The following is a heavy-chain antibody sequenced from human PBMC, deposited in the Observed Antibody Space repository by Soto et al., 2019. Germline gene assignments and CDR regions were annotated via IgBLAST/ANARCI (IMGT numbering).Heavy chain of an antibody. CDR1: GYTFTGYY. Sequence: ASVKVSCKASGYTFTGYYMHWVRQAPGQGLEWMGWINPNSGGTNYAQKFQGWVTMTRGTSISTAYMELSRLRSDDTAVYYCARDLPPNYYASEPYGIALWGHGTTVSVS. D-gene: IGHD3-10*01. CDR3: ARDLPPNYYASEPYGIAL. J-gene: IGHJ6*02. V-gene: IGHV1-2*04. CDR2: INPNSGGT.